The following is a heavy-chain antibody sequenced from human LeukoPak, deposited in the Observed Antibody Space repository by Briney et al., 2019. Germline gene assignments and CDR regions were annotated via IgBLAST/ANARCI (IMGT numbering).Heavy chain of an antibody. CDR2: ISWNSGSI. J-gene: IGHJ6*02. CDR1: GFTFDDYG. D-gene: IGHD2-2*01. CDR3: AKDRVQVGYYYGMDV. Sequence: GRSLRLSCAASGFTFDDYGMHWVRQAPGKGLEWVSRISWNSGSIGYADSVKGRFTISRDNAKNSLYLQRNSLRPEDTALYYCAKDRVQVGYYYGMDVWGQGTTVTVSS. V-gene: IGHV3-9*01.